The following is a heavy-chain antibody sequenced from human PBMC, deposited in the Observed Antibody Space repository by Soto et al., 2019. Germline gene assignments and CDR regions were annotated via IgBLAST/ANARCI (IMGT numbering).Heavy chain of an antibody. V-gene: IGHV2-70*01. Sequence: SGPTLVNPTQTLTLTCTFSGFSLSTSGMCVSWIRQPPGKALEWLALIDWDDDKYYSTSLKTRLTISKDTSKNQVVLTMTNMDPVDTATYYCARIPRLRRGGYYYSGMDVWGQGTTVTVSS. CDR2: IDWDDDK. J-gene: IGHJ6*02. D-gene: IGHD5-12*01. CDR1: GFSLSTSGMC. CDR3: ARIPRLRRGGYYYSGMDV.